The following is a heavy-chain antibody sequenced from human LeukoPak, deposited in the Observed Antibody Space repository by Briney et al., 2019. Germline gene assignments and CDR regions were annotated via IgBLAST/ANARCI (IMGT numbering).Heavy chain of an antibody. CDR3: AKESEYVGAVDY. CDR1: GFTFDDYA. J-gene: IGHJ4*02. Sequence: GRSLRLSCAASGFTFDDYAMHWVRQAPGKGLAWVSGISWNSGSIGYADSVKGRFTISRDNAKNSLYLQMNSLRAEDTALYYCAKESEYVGAVDYWGQGTLVTVSS. V-gene: IGHV3-9*01. D-gene: IGHD1-26*01. CDR2: ISWNSGSI.